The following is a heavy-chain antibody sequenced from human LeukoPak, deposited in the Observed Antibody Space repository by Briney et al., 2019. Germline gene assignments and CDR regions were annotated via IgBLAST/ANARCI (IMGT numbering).Heavy chain of an antibody. V-gene: IGHV4-31*03. CDR2: IYYSGST. Sequence: SQTLSLTCTDSGGSISSGGYYWSWIRQHPGEGLEWIGYIYYSGSTYYNPSLKSRVTISVDTSKNQFSLKLSSVTAADTAVYYCARDSYDSSGYYFDYWGQGTLVTVSS. D-gene: IGHD3-22*01. CDR1: GGSISSGGYY. CDR3: ARDSYDSSGYYFDY. J-gene: IGHJ4*02.